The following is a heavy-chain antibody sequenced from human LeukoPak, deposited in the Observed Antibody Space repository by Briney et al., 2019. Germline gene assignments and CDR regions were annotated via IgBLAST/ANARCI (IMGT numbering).Heavy chain of an antibody. CDR1: GFTFSSYG. J-gene: IGHJ4*02. CDR2: IWYDGSNK. Sequence: PGRSLRLSCAASGFTFSSYGMHWVRQAPGKGLEWVAVIWYDGSNKYYADSVKGRFTISRDNSKNTLYLQMNSLRAEDTAVYYCARGRVEWLLFFFDYWGQGTLVTVSS. CDR3: ARGRVEWLLFFFDY. D-gene: IGHD3-3*01. V-gene: IGHV3-30*19.